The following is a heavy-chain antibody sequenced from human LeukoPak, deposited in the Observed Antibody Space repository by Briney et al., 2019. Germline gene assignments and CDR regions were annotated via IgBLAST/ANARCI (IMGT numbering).Heavy chain of an antibody. CDR3: SRESGAFSPFGY. V-gene: IGHV4-59*12. D-gene: IGHD1-26*01. J-gene: IGHJ4*02. Sequence: SETLSLTCTVSGGSISTCYWSWIRQPPGKGLEWIGYIYHSGSTKYNPSLKSRVTMSLDKSKNHLSLNLTSVTAADTAVYYCSRESGAFSPFGYWGQGTLVTVSS. CDR1: GGSISTCY. CDR2: IYHSGST.